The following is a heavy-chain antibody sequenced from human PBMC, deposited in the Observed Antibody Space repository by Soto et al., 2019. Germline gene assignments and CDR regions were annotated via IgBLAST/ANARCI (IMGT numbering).Heavy chain of an antibody. V-gene: IGHV1-18*04. CDR1: GYTFTSYG. D-gene: IGHD1-7*01. Sequence: QVQLVQSGAEVKKPGASVKVSCKASGYTFTSYGISWVRQAPGQGLEWMGWISAYNGNTNYAQKRQGRVTMTTDTSTSTAYMELRSLRSDDTAVYYCVRDALAGRYNWNWGADYWGQGTLVSVSS. CDR2: ISAYNGNT. CDR3: VRDALAGRYNWNWGADY. J-gene: IGHJ4*02.